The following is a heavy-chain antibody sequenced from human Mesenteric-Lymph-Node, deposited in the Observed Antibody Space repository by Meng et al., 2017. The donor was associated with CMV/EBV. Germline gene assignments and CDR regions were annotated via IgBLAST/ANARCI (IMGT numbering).Heavy chain of an antibody. CDR3: ARGTFPNSGSHNLVFY. V-gene: IGHV4-59*01. D-gene: IGHD1-26*01. Sequence: SETLSLTCTVSGGPLTFYYWSWLRQSPGKGLEWIGYIYYNGGTSYSPSLEGRVTMSVDTSKNQFSLKLSSVTAADTAVYYCARGTFPNSGSHNLVFYWGQGTLVTVSS. CDR1: GGPLTFYY. CDR2: IYYNGGT. J-gene: IGHJ4*02.